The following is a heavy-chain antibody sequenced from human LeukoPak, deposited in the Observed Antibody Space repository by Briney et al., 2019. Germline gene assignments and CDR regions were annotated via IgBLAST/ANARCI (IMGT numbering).Heavy chain of an antibody. J-gene: IGHJ5*02. D-gene: IGHD3-3*01. CDR1: VYNFQSYG. CDR3: ARALRITIPPFDP. V-gene: IGHV1-18*04. CDR2: ISAYDGNT. Sequence: ASVKVSCKSSVYNFQSYGISWVRLAPAQGPEWMGWISAYDGNTKYGQKFQGRLTMTRDISTGTAYMELRSLRSDDTTVYYCARALRITIPPFDPWGQGTLVTVSS.